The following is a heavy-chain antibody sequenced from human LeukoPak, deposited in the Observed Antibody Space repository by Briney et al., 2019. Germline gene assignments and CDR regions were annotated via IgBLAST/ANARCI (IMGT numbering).Heavy chain of an antibody. CDR2: ISAYNGKT. CDR1: GYTFTNYG. Sequence: GASVKVSCKASGYTFTNYGISWVRQAPGQGLEGMGWISAYNGKTNYAQKLQGRVTMTTDTSTSTDYMELRSLRYDDTAAYYCARYTVSNWDFWGPAAHKASALDYWGQGTLVTVSS. V-gene: IGHV1-18*01. CDR3: ARYTVSNWDFWGPAAHKASALDY. J-gene: IGHJ4*02. D-gene: IGHD7-27*01.